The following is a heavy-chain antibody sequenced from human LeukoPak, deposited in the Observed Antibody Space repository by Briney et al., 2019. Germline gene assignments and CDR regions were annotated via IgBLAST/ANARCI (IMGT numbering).Heavy chain of an antibody. V-gene: IGHV1-8*01. D-gene: IGHD5-12*01. J-gene: IGHJ6*03. CDR3: ARASRGYSGYGYYYYYYMDV. Sequence: ASVKVSCKASGYTFTSYDINWVRQAPGQGLEWMGWMNPNSGNTGYAQKFQGRVTMTRNTSISTAYMELSSLRSEDTAVYYCARASRGYSGYGYYYYYYMDVWGKGTTVTVSS. CDR1: GYTFTSYD. CDR2: MNPNSGNT.